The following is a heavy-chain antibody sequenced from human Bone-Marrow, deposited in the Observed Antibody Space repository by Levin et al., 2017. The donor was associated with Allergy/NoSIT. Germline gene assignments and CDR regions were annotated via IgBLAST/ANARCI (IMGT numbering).Heavy chain of an antibody. CDR2: IKQDGSEQ. V-gene: IGHV3-7*01. J-gene: IGHJ4*02. CDR1: GFTFSSFW. Sequence: GGSLRLSCAASGFTFSSFWMSWVRQAPGKGLEWVANIKQDGSEQYYLDSVRGRFTISRDNAENSLYLQMNSLRVEDTAVYYCAKTSRSSMDPDYWGQGTLVTVTS. D-gene: IGHD6-6*01. CDR3: AKTSRSSMDPDY.